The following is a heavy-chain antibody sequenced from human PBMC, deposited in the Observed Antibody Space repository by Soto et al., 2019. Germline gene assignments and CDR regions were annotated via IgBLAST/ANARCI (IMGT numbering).Heavy chain of an antibody. CDR2: IYYSGST. V-gene: IGHV4-31*03. Sequence: SATLSLTCTVSGGSISSSSYYWGWIRQPPGKGLEWIGYIYYSGSTYYNPSLKSRVTISVDTSKNQFSLKLSSVTAADTAVYYCARDPITMVRGAGAFDIWGQGTMVTVSS. CDR3: ARDPITMVRGAGAFDI. D-gene: IGHD3-10*01. J-gene: IGHJ3*02. CDR1: GGSISSSSYY.